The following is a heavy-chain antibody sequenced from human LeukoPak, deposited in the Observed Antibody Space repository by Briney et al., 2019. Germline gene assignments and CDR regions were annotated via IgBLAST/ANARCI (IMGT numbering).Heavy chain of an antibody. Sequence: ASVKVSCKASGYTFTSYGISWVRQAPGQGLEWMGWISAYNGNTNYAQKLQGRVTMTTDTSTSTAYMELRSLRSDDTAVYYCARGWRYYGSGSFFDYWGQGTLVTVSP. V-gene: IGHV1-18*01. J-gene: IGHJ4*02. D-gene: IGHD3-10*01. CDR2: ISAYNGNT. CDR3: ARGWRYYGSGSFFDY. CDR1: GYTFTSYG.